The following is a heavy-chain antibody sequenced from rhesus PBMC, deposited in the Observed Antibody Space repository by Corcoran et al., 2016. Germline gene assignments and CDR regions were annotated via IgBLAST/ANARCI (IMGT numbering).Heavy chain of an antibody. Sequence: QVTLKESGPALVKPTQTLTLTCTFSGFSLTTSGMGVGWIRQPPGKALEWLALIYWDDDKRYSTSLQSRLTISKDTSKNQVLLTMTNMDPMDTATYYCTRGGYGSSYGLDSWGQGVVVTVSS. J-gene: IGHJ6*01. CDR2: IYWDDDK. V-gene: IGHV2-152*01. CDR3: TRGGYGSSYGLDS. CDR1: GFSLTTSGMG. D-gene: IGHD4-29*01.